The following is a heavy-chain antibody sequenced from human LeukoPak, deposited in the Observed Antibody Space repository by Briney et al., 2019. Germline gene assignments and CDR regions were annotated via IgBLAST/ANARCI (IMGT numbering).Heavy chain of an antibody. D-gene: IGHD3-10*01. V-gene: IGHV3-21*01. CDR2: ISSGSDHI. J-gene: IGHJ4*02. Sequence: GGSLRLSCAASGFIFSSYSMNWVRQAPGKGLEWVSSISSGSDHILYADSVKGRFTISRDNAKNLLYLQMNSLRDEDTAVYYCTTAYYYSSGSYYGVDYWGQGTLVTVSS. CDR3: TTAYYYSSGSYYGVDY. CDR1: GFIFSSYS.